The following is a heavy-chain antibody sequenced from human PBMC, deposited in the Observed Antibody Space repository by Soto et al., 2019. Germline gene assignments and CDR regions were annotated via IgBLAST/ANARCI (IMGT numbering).Heavy chain of an antibody. CDR3: TTGSHDFWSGYYTRYYYYYMDV. CDR2: IKSKTDGGTT. CDR1: GFTFSNAW. Sequence: GGSLRLSCAASGFTFSNAWMSWVRQAPGKGLEWVGRIKSKTDGGTTDYAAPVKGRFTISRDDSKNTLYLQMNSLKTEDTAVYYCTTGSHDFWSGYYTRYYYYYMDVWGKGTTVTV. D-gene: IGHD3-3*01. V-gene: IGHV3-15*01. J-gene: IGHJ6*03.